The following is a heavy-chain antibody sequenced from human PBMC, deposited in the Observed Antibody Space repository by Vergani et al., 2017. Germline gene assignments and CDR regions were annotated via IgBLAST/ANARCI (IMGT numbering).Heavy chain of an antibody. V-gene: IGHV3-23*01. CDR3: ARYSASHLTLDY. CDR1: GFTFSSYA. CDR2: ISGSGGST. Sequence: EVQLLESGGGLVQPGGSLRLSCAASGFTFSSYAMSWVRQAPGKGLEWVSAISGSGGSTYYADSVKGRFTISRDNSKNSLYLQMNSLRAEDTAVYYCARYSASHLTLDYWGQGTLVTVSS. D-gene: IGHD1-1*01. J-gene: IGHJ4*02.